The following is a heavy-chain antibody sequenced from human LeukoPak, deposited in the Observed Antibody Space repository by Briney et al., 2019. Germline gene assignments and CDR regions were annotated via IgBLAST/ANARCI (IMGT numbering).Heavy chain of an antibody. V-gene: IGHV1-69*01. J-gene: IGHJ5*02. D-gene: IGHD1-14*01. CDR3: AREGRAYRPGRFDP. CDR1: GGTFSSYA. Sequence: SVKVSCKASGGTFSSYAISWVRQAPGQGLEWMGGIIPIFGTANYAQKFQGRVTITADESTSTAYMELSSLRSEDTAVYYCAREGRAYRPGRFDPWGQGTLVTASS. CDR2: IIPIFGTA.